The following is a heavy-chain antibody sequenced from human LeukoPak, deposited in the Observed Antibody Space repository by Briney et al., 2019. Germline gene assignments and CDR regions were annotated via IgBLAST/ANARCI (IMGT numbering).Heavy chain of an antibody. Sequence: GGSLRLSCAASGFTVSSNYLSWVRQAPGKGLEWVSVIYSGGDTYYGDSVKGRFTISRDNSKNTLYLQMNSPRAEDTAVYYCAREASYSSGWYYFQHWGQGTLVTVSS. V-gene: IGHV3-66*02. CDR3: AREASYSSGWYYFQH. D-gene: IGHD6-19*01. CDR1: GFTVSSNY. J-gene: IGHJ1*01. CDR2: IYSGGDT.